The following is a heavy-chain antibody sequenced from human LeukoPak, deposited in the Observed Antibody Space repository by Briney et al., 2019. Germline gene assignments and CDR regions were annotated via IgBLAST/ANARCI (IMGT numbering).Heavy chain of an antibody. CDR3: AKDKDTPATAQPQRGYFES. V-gene: IGHV3-33*06. CDR1: GFTFSGSG. Sequence: GGSLRLSCAASGFTFSGSGMHWVRQAPGKGLEWVAVIWYDGSHQYYADSVKGRFTISRDNSKNTLDLQMNSLRVEDTAVYFCAKDKDTPATAQPQRGYFESWGQGTLVTVSS. CDR2: IWYDGSHQ. D-gene: IGHD2-15*01. J-gene: IGHJ4*02.